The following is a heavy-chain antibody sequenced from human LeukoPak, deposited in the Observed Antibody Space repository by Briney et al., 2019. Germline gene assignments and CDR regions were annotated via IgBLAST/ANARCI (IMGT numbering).Heavy chain of an antibody. CDR3: TREER. Sequence: GGSLRLSCAASGFTFSTYRMNWVRQAPGRGLEWVSYISSTGKTIFYADSVRGRFTISRDNAKSSLYLQMNSLRAEDTAMYYCTREERWGQGTLVTVSS. CDR2: ISSTGKTI. J-gene: IGHJ4*02. CDR1: GFTFSTYR. V-gene: IGHV3-48*04.